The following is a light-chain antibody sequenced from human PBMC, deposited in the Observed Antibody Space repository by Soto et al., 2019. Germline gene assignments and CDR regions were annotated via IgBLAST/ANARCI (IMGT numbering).Light chain of an antibody. V-gene: IGKV3-20*01. CDR3: QQYVSSPRT. CDR2: GAS. Sequence: EIVLTQSPGTLSVSPGERATLSCRASQSVSRTYLAWYQQKPGQAPRLLIYGASSRATGIPDRFSGSGSGTDFTLTISRLEPEDFAVYYCQQYVSSPRTFGQGTKVDIK. J-gene: IGKJ1*01. CDR1: QSVSRTY.